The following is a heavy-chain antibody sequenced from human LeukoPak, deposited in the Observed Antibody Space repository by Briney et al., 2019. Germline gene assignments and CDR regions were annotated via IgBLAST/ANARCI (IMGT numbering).Heavy chain of an antibody. CDR1: GGSFSGYY. CDR2: INHSGST. J-gene: IGHJ4*02. D-gene: IGHD6-19*01. CDR3: ARGKYPGYSSGWGKRYFDY. V-gene: IGHV4-34*01. Sequence: PSETLSLTCAVYGGSFSGYYWSWIRQPPGKGLEWIGEINHSGSTNHNPSLKSRVTISVDTSKNQFSLKLSSVTAADTAVYYCARGKYPGYSSGWGKRYFDYWGQGTLVTVSS.